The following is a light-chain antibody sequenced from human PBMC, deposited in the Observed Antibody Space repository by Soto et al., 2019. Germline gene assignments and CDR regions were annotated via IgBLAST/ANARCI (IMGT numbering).Light chain of an antibody. CDR3: RSYTSLSTVV. J-gene: IGLJ2*01. CDR1: SSDVGGYNH. CDR2: AVS. Sequence: QSALTQPASVSGSPGQSITISGTGTSSDVGGYNHVSCYQHSPGKAPKLILFAVSDRPSGVSHRFSGSKSGNTASLTISGLQAEDEADYYCRSYTSLSTVVFGGGTKLTV. V-gene: IGLV2-14*01.